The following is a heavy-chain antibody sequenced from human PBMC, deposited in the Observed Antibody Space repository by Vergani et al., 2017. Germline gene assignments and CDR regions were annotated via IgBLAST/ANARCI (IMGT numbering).Heavy chain of an antibody. Sequence: QLQLQESGPGLVKPSETLSLTCTVSGGSISSGGYYWSWIRQHPGKGLEWIGYIYYSGSTYYNPSLKSRVTISVDTSKNQFSLKLSSVTAADTAVYYCARGPYRLVLFDYWGQGTLVTVSS. CDR2: IYYSGST. J-gene: IGHJ4*02. D-gene: IGHD6-6*01. CDR1: GGSISSGGYY. V-gene: IGHV4-31*03. CDR3: ARGPYRLVLFDY.